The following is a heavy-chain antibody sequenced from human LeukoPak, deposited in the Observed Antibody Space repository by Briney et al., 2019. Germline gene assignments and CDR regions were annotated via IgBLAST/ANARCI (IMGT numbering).Heavy chain of an antibody. Sequence: GESLKISCQGSGSSFTTYWIGWVRQTPGKDLEWMGIVYPGGSITHYSPSFQGQVTISADKSTSTAYLQWSSLKASDTAMYYCACRKYFTTWSDPWGQGTLVTVSS. CDR2: VYPGGSIT. D-gene: IGHD1-14*01. V-gene: IGHV5-51*01. J-gene: IGHJ5*02. CDR3: ACRKYFTTWSDP. CDR1: GSSFTTYW.